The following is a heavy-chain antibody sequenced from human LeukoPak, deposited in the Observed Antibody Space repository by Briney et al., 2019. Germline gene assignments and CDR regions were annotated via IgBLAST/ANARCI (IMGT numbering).Heavy chain of an antibody. CDR1: GGSFSGYY. CDR2: INHSGST. D-gene: IGHD6-13*01. V-gene: IGHV4-34*01. CDR3: ASPGLGYSSSWTDAFDI. J-gene: IGHJ3*02. Sequence: PSETLSLTCAVYGGSFSGYYWSWIRQPPGKGLEWIGEINHSGSTNYNPSLKSRVTISVDTSKNQFSLKLSSVTAADTAVYYCASPGLGYSSSWTDAFDIWGQGTMVTVSS.